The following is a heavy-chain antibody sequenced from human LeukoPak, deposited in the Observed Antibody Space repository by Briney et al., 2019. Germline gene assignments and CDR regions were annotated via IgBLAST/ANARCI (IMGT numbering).Heavy chain of an antibody. CDR3: ASPGITMVRGVNPPEDY. CDR1: GGTFSSYA. J-gene: IGHJ4*02. Sequence: SVKVSCKASGGTFSSYAISWVRQAPVQGLEWMGGIIPIFGTANYAQKFQGRVTITADKSTSTAYMELSSLRSEDTAVYYCASPGITMVRGVNPPEDYWGQGTLVTVSS. D-gene: IGHD3-10*01. V-gene: IGHV1-69*06. CDR2: IIPIFGTA.